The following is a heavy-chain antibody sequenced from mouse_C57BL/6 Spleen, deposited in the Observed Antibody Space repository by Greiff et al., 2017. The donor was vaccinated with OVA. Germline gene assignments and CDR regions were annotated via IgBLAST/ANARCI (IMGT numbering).Heavy chain of an antibody. Sequence: QVQLKQPGAELVMPGASVKLSCKASGYTFTSYWMHWVKQRPGQGLEWIGAIDPSDSYTNYNQKFKGKSTLTVDKSSSTAYMQLSSLTSEDSAVYYCARSRSNSWFAYWGQGTLVTVSA. V-gene: IGHV1-69*01. CDR1: GYTFTSYW. CDR2: IDPSDSYT. J-gene: IGHJ3*01. CDR3: ARSRSNSWFAY. D-gene: IGHD2-5*01.